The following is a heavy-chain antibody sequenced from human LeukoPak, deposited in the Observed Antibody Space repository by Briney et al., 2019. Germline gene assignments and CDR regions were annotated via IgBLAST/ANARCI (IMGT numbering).Heavy chain of an antibody. CDR1: GYSVSSGYY. Sequence: SETLSLTCTVSGYSVSSGYYWGWIRQPPGKGLEWIGSMYHSGDTYYNPSLKSRVTISVDTSKNQFSLKLSSVTAADTAVYYCARHTEDAFDIWGQGTMVTVSS. CDR2: MYHSGDT. D-gene: IGHD5-18*01. J-gene: IGHJ3*02. V-gene: IGHV4-38-2*02. CDR3: ARHTEDAFDI.